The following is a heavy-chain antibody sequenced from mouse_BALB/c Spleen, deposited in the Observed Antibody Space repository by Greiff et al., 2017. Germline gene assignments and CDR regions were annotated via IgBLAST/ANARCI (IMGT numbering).Heavy chain of an antibody. CDR2: ISSGGSYT. CDR1: GFTFSSYG. Sequence: EVNVVESGGDLVKPGGSLKLSCAASGFTFSSYGMSWVRQTPDKRLEWVATISSGGSYTYYPDSVKGRFTISRDNAKNTLYLQMSSLKSEDTAMYYCARHETRVLYYFDYWGQGTTRTVSS. CDR3: ARHETRVLYYFDY. V-gene: IGHV5-6*01. J-gene: IGHJ2*01.